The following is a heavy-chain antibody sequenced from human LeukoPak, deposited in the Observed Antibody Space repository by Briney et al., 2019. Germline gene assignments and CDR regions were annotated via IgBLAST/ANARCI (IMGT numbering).Heavy chain of an antibody. V-gene: IGHV3-15*01. Sequence: GGSLRLSCAASGFTFSNAWMSWVRQAPGKGLEWVGRIKSKTDDEATDCAAPVKGRFTISRDDSKNTLYLHMNSPKTEDTAVYYCTTSNGDYVRDYYYYYYMDVWGKGTTVTVSS. CDR1: GFTFSNAW. CDR2: IKSKTDDEAT. CDR3: TTSNGDYVRDYYYYYYMDV. D-gene: IGHD4-17*01. J-gene: IGHJ6*03.